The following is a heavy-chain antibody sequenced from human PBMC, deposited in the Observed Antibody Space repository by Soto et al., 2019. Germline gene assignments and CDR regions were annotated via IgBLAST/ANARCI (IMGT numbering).Heavy chain of an antibody. CDR2: INADYGNT. D-gene: IGHD5-18*01. CDR1: GYTFYSHS. V-gene: IGHV1-18*01. CDR3: ARCIQGDYYYGMDV. Sequence: QAKLVQSGDEVRKPGASVKVSCKASGYTFYSHSISWVRQAPGQGLEWMGRINADYGNTQYAQKFRGRVTMTTDTSTTTMYMELTNLRSDDTAVYYCARCIQGDYYYGMDVWGQGTTVTVSS. J-gene: IGHJ6*02.